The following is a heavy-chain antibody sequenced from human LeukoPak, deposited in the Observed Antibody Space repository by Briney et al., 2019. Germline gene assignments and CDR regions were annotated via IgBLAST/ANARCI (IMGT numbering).Heavy chain of an antibody. D-gene: IGHD2-2*01. CDR2: IRWSTDSV. V-gene: IGHV3-9*01. CDR3: VKDFGQTTAAIAY. Sequence: GGSLRLSCAASGFPFDEYAMHWVRQAPGKGLEWVAGIRWSTDSVGYADSVRGRFTISRDKAKNSLYLQMNSLRAEDTALYYCVKDFGQTTAAIAYWGQGTLVTVSS. J-gene: IGHJ4*02. CDR1: GFPFDEYA.